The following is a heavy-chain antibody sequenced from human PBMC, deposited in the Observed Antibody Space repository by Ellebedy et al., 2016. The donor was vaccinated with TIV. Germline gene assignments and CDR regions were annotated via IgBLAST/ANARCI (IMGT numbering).Heavy chain of an antibody. Sequence: GESLKISCAASGFTFRSYWMNWVRQAPGEGLMWVSRINSDASATTYADSVRGRFTISRDNAENTLYLQMNSLRAEDTAVYYCARDPGYCSGGSCNSRGWFDPWGPGTLVTVSS. J-gene: IGHJ5*02. CDR3: ARDPGYCSGGSCNSRGWFDP. D-gene: IGHD2-15*01. CDR1: GFTFRSYW. V-gene: IGHV3-74*01. CDR2: INSDASAT.